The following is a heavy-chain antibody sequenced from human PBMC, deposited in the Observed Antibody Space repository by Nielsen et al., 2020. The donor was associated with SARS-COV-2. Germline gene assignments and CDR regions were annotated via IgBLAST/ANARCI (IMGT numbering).Heavy chain of an antibody. V-gene: IGHV3-74*01. J-gene: IGHJ4*02. CDR2: INTDRSRS. CDR1: GFTFSSYY. CDR3: VRVRDDGHYYDTGPFDY. Sequence: GGSLRLSCAGSGFTFSSYYFNWVRQAPGKGLMWVSRINTDRSRSAYADAVKGRFTISRDNARDTLYLQMNRLSAEDTAVYYCVRVRDDGHYYDTGPFDYWGQGALVTVSS. D-gene: IGHD3-22*01.